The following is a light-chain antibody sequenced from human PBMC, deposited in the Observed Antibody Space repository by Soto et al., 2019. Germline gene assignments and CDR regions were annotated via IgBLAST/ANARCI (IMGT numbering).Light chain of an antibody. J-gene: IGKJ1*01. CDR1: QSVATN. V-gene: IGKV3-15*01. Sequence: EAVLTQSPATLSVSPGERATLSCRASQSVATNLAWYQQRPGQAPRLLIYGASKRAVGLPARFSGSGSGTEFTLTITSLQSEDFAVYYWQQYNNWPQTFGQATKV. CDR2: GAS. CDR3: QQYNNWPQT.